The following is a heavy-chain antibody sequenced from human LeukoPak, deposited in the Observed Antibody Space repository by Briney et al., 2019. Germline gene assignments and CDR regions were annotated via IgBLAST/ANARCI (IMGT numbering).Heavy chain of an antibody. CDR1: GFTFSTYW. CDR2: IKQDGSEK. CDR3: ARDSAGNDY. D-gene: IGHD6-13*01. J-gene: IGHJ4*02. V-gene: IGHV3-7*01. Sequence: GGSLRLSCAASGFTFSTYWMSWVRQAPGKGLEWVANIKQDGSEKYYVDSVKGRLTISRDNAKNSLYLQMNSLRAEDTAMYYCARDSAGNDYWGQGTLVTVSS.